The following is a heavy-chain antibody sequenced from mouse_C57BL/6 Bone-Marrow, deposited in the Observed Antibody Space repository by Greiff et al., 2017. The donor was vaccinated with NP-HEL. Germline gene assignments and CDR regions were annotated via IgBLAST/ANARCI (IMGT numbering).Heavy chain of an antibody. V-gene: IGHV1-61*01. Sequence: QVQLKQPGAELVRPGSSVKLSCKASGYTFTSYWMDWVKQRPGQGLEWIGNIYPSDSETHYNQKFKDKATLTVDKSSSTAYMQLSSLTSEDSAVYYCARGFPYYYGSSSLWFAYWGQGTLVTVSA. J-gene: IGHJ3*01. CDR3: ARGFPYYYGSSSLWFAY. CDR1: GYTFTSYW. D-gene: IGHD1-1*01. CDR2: IYPSDSET.